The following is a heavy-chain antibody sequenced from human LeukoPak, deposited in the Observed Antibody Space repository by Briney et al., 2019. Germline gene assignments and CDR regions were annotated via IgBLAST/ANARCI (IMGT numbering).Heavy chain of an antibody. J-gene: IGHJ5*02. Sequence: GGSLRLSCAASGFTFSSYSMNWVRQAPGKGLEWGSSISSSSSYIYYADSVKCRFTISRDNAKNSLYLQMNSLRAEDTAVYYCARVREGYCSGGSCYPEGFDPWGQGTLVTVSS. CDR1: GFTFSSYS. CDR2: ISSSSSYI. CDR3: ARVREGYCSGGSCYPEGFDP. D-gene: IGHD2-15*01. V-gene: IGHV3-21*01.